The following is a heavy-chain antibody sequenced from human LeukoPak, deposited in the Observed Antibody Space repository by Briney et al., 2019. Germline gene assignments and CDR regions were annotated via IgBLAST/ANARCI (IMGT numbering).Heavy chain of an antibody. CDR1: GFTFSSYA. V-gene: IGHV3-23*01. CDR2: ISGSGGST. D-gene: IGHD3-22*01. Sequence: GGSLRLSCAASGFTFSSYAMSWVRQAPGKGLEWVSAISGSGGSTYYADSVKGRFTISRDNSKNTLYLQMNSLRAENTAVYYCAKDPRRITMIVVVPDWFDPWGQGTLVTVSS. J-gene: IGHJ5*02. CDR3: AKDPRRITMIVVVPDWFDP.